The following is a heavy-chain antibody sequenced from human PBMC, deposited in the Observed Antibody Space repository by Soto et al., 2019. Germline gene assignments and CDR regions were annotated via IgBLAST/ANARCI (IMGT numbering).Heavy chain of an antibody. CDR1: GYTFTSYA. V-gene: IGHV1-3*01. Sequence: ASVKVSCKASGYTFTSYAMHWVRQAPGQRLEWMGWINAGNGNTKYSQKFQGRVTITADESTSTAYMELSSLRSEDTAVYYCARHRPHDAFDIWGQGTMVTVSS. CDR2: INAGNGNT. J-gene: IGHJ3*02. CDR3: ARHRPHDAFDI.